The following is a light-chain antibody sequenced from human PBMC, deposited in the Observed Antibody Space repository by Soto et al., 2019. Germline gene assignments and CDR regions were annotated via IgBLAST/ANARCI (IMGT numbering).Light chain of an antibody. CDR2: QDT. J-gene: IGLJ2*01. Sequence: SYELTQPPSVSVSPGQTASITCSGDKLGTKYACWYQQKPGQSPVLVIYQDTKRPSGIPERFAGSNSGDTATLTIRGTQTMDEADYYCQAWDRSTVVFGGGTKLTV. CDR1: KLGTKY. V-gene: IGLV3-1*01. CDR3: QAWDRSTVV.